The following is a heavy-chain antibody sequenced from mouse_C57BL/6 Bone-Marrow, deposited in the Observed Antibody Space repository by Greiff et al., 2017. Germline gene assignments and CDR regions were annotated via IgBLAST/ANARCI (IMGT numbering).Heavy chain of an antibody. Sequence: QVQLKESGAELARPGASVKLSCKASGYTFTSYGISWVKQRTGQGLEWIGEIYPRRGNTYYNEKFKGKATLTADKSSSTAYMELRSLTSEDSAVYFCARSYYYGSSFWFAYWGQGTLVTVSA. V-gene: IGHV1-81*01. CDR1: GYTFTSYG. CDR2: IYPRRGNT. D-gene: IGHD1-1*01. CDR3: ARSYYYGSSFWFAY. J-gene: IGHJ3*01.